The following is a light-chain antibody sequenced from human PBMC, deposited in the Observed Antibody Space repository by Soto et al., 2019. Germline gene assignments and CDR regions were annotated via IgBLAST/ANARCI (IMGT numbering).Light chain of an antibody. CDR3: QQYNTYST. CDR1: QSVSSY. J-gene: IGKJ5*01. Sequence: EIVLTQSPSTLSLSPGERATLSCRASQSVSSYLAWYQQKPGQAPRLLISDTSNRATGIPARFSGSGSGTEFTLTISSLQPDDFATYYCQQYNTYSTFGQGTRLEIK. CDR2: DTS. V-gene: IGKV3-11*01.